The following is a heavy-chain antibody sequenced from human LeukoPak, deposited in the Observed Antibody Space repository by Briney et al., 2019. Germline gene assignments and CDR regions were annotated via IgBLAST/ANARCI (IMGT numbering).Heavy chain of an antibody. D-gene: IGHD5-24*01. CDR1: GFTLSSYG. CDR2: ISYDGSNK. V-gene: IGHV3-30*18. Sequence: GGSLRLSCAASGFTLSSYGMHWVRQAPGKGLEWLAVISYDGSNKYYAGSVKCRFNISSDNSKNTLYLQMNSLRAEDTAVYYCAKEVEEAWGQGTLVTVSS. CDR3: AKEVEEA. J-gene: IGHJ5*02.